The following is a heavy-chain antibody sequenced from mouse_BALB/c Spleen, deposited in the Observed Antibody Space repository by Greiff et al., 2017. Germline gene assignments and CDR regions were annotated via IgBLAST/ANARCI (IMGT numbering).Heavy chain of an antibody. V-gene: IGHV1S81*02. Sequence: VQLVESGAELVKPGASVKLSCKASGYTFTSYYMYWVKQRPGQGLEWIGEINPSNGGTNFNEKFKSKATLTVDKSSSTAYMQLSSLTSEDSAVYYCTRYDYDNFDYWGQGTTLTVSS. CDR3: TRYDYDNFDY. CDR2: INPSNGGT. CDR1: GYTFTSYY. J-gene: IGHJ2*01. D-gene: IGHD2-4*01.